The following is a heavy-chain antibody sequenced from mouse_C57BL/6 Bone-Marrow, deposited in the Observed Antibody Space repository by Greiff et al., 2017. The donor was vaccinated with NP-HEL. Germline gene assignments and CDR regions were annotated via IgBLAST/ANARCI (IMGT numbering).Heavy chain of an antibody. CDR2: ISSGSSTI. CDR1: GFTFSDYG. D-gene: IGHD1-1*01. V-gene: IGHV5-17*01. J-gene: IGHJ4*01. CDR3: ARSYHYAMDY. Sequence: EVKLVESGGGLVKPGGSLKLSCAASGFTFSDYGMHWVRQAPEKGLEWVAYISSGSSTIYYADTVKGRFTISRDNAQNTLFLQMTSLRSEDTAMYYCARSYHYAMDYWGQGTSVTVSS.